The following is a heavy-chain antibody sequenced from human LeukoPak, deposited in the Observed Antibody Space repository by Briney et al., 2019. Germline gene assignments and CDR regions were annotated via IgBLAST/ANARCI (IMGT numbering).Heavy chain of an antibody. J-gene: IGHJ5*02. V-gene: IGHV4-30-2*01. D-gene: IGHD2-15*01. CDR1: GGSISSGGYS. CDR3: ARKEVGFDP. Sequence: SETLSLTCTVSGGSISSGGYSWSWIRQHPGKGLEWIGYIYHSGSTYYNPSLKSRVTISVDRSKNQFSLKLSSVTAADTAVYYCARKEVGFDPWGQGTLVTVSS. CDR2: IYHSGST.